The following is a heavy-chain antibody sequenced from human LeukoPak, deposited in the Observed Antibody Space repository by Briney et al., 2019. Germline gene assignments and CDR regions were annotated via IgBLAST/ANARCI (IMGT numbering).Heavy chain of an antibody. V-gene: IGHV3-21*01. CDR1: GFTFSIYS. CDR3: ARAHCSSTSCYWFDP. D-gene: IGHD2-2*01. CDR2: ISSDSNYI. J-gene: IGHJ5*02. Sequence: GGSLRVSCTASGFTFSIYSMNWVRQAPGKGLEWVSSISSDSNYIYYADSVKGRFTISRDNAKNSLYLQMNSLRAEDTAVYYCARAHCSSTSCYWFDPWGQGTLVTVSS.